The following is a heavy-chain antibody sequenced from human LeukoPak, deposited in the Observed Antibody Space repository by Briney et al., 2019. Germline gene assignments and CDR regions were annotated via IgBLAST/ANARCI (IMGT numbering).Heavy chain of an antibody. D-gene: IGHD3-22*01. Sequence: GGSLRLSCAASGFTFSSYSMNWVRQAPGKGLEWVSYISSSGSTIYYADSVKGRFTISRDNAKNSLYLQMNSLRAEDTAVYYCARGDDSSGYSYDYWGQGTLVTVSS. V-gene: IGHV3-48*04. CDR1: GFTFSSYS. CDR3: ARGDDSSGYSYDY. CDR2: ISSSGSTI. J-gene: IGHJ4*02.